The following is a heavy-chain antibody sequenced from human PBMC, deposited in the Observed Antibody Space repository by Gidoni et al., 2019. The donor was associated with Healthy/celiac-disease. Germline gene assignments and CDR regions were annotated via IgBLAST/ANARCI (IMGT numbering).Heavy chain of an antibody. J-gene: IGHJ4*02. D-gene: IGHD5-12*01. CDR2: ISGSVGST. Sequence: EVQLLESGGGLVQPGGSLRLSCAASGFTFSSYAMSWVRQAPGKGLEWVSAISGSVGSTYYADSVKGRFTISRDNSKNTLYLQMNSLRAEDTAVYYCAKDLVNSGYDSSSGSDYWGQGTLVTVSS. V-gene: IGHV3-23*01. CDR3: AKDLVNSGYDSSSGSDY. CDR1: GFTFSSYA.